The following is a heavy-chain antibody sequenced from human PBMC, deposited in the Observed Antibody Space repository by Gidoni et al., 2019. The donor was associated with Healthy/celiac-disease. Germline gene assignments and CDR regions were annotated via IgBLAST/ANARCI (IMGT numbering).Heavy chain of an antibody. V-gene: IGHV3-23*01. Sequence: EVQLLESGGGWVQPGGSLRLSCAASGFPFSSYAMSWVRQAPGKGLEWVSAISGSGGSTYYADSVKGRFTISRDNSKNTLYLQMNSLRAEDTAVYYCAKDYGGNSGGSYYFDYWGQGTLVTVSS. CDR1: GFPFSSYA. D-gene: IGHD4-17*01. CDR2: ISGSGGST. CDR3: AKDYGGNSGGSYYFDY. J-gene: IGHJ4*02.